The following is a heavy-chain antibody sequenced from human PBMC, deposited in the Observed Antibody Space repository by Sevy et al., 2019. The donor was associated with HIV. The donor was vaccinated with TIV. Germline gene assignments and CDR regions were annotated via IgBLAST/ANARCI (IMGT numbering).Heavy chain of an antibody. CDR2: ISADNGNT. Sequence: ASVKVSCKASGYTFTSYGISWVRQAPGQGLEWMGWISADNGNTNYAQKLQGRVTMTTDTSTSTAYMELRSLRSDDTAVYYCATHLLRYFDWPPYYFDYWGQGTLVTVSS. CDR3: ATHLLRYFDWPPYYFDY. CDR1: GYTFTSYG. D-gene: IGHD3-9*01. V-gene: IGHV1-18*01. J-gene: IGHJ4*02.